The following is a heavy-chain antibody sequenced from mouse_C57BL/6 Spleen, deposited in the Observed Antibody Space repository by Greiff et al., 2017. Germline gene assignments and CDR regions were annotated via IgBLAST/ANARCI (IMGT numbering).Heavy chain of an antibody. J-gene: IGHJ2*01. CDR3: ASRGDGYYVFDY. V-gene: IGHV14-3*01. D-gene: IGHD2-3*01. CDR2: IDPANGNT. CDR1: GFNFKNTY. Sequence: VQLKQSVAELVRPGASVKLSCTASGFNFKNTYMHWVKQRPEQGLEWIGRIDPANGNTKYAPKFQGKATITADTSSNTAYLQLSRLTSEDTAIYYCASRGDGYYVFDYWGQGTTLTVSS.